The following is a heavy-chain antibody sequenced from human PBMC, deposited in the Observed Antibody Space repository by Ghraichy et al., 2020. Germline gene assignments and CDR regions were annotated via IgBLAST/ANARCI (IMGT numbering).Heavy chain of an antibody. CDR3: AKFTDYCTSTSCFSAAFDY. Sequence: GGSLRLSCAASGFTFSSYAMNWVRQAPGKGLEWVSAISGSGGSTNYADSVKGRFTISRDNSKNTLYLQMNSLRAEDTAVYYCAKFTDYCTSTSCFSAAFDYWGQGTLVTVTS. V-gene: IGHV3-23*01. CDR1: GFTFSSYA. CDR2: ISGSGGST. D-gene: IGHD2-2*01. J-gene: IGHJ4*02.